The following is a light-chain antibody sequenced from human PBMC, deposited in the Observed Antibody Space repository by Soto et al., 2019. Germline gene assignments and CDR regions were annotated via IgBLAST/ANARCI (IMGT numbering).Light chain of an antibody. CDR2: RHN. CDR3: AAWDDSLSSWV. CDR1: SSNIGGNF. J-gene: IGLJ3*02. Sequence: QSVLTQPPSASGTPGQRVTISCSGSSSNIGGNFVFWYQHLPGTAPKLLIYRHNQRPSGVPDRFSGSTSGTSASLAISGLRTEDEADYYCAAWDDSLSSWVFGGGTQLTVL. V-gene: IGLV1-47*01.